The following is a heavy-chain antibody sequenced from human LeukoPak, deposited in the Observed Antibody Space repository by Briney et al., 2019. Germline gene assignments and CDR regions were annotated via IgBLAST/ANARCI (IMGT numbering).Heavy chain of an antibody. CDR3: ATFPRYYYDSSGRDDH. J-gene: IGHJ4*02. V-gene: IGHV3-21*01. D-gene: IGHD3-22*01. CDR2: ISSSSSYI. CDR1: GFTFSSYS. Sequence: PGGSLRLSCAASGFTFSSYSMNWVRQAPGKGLEWVSSISSSSSYIYYADSVKGRFTISRDNAKNSLYLQMNSLRAEDTAVYYCATFPRYYYDSSGRDDHWGQGTLVTVSS.